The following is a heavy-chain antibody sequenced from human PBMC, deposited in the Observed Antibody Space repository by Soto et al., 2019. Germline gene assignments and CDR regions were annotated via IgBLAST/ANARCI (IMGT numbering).Heavy chain of an antibody. J-gene: IGHJ5*02. D-gene: IGHD3-22*01. Sequence: EVQLVESGGGLVKPGGSLRLSCAASGFTFSSYSMNWVRQAPGKGLEWVSSISSSSSYIYYADSVKGRFTISRDNAKHSLYLPMNSRRAEDTAVYYCARAKYYYDSPTGGWFDPWGQGTLVTVSS. CDR2: ISSSSSYI. CDR1: GFTFSSYS. CDR3: ARAKYYYDSPTGGWFDP. V-gene: IGHV3-21*01.